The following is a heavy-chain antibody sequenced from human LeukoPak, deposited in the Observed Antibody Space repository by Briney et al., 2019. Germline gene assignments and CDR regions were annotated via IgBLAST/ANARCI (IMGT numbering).Heavy chain of an antibody. CDR1: GYTFTSYG. V-gene: IGHV1-18*04. D-gene: IGHD3-9*01. Sequence: ASVKVSCKASGYTFTSYGISWVRQAPGQQLEWMGWTSAYNGNTNYAHKLQGRVTMNTDTHTKTAYIELRSLRSDDTAVYYCARVQAVLRYFDWFQPPEDYWGQGTLVTVSS. J-gene: IGHJ4*02. CDR3: ARVQAVLRYFDWFQPPEDY. CDR2: TSAYNGNT.